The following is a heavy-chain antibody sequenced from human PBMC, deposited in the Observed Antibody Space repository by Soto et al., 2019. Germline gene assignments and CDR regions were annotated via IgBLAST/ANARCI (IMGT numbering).Heavy chain of an antibody. V-gene: IGHV3-21*01. D-gene: IGHD3-3*01. CDR1: GFTFSSYS. Sequence: PGGSLRLSCAASGFTFSSYSMNWVRQAPGKGLEWVSSISSSSSYIYYADSVKGRFTISRDNAKNSLYLQMNSLRAEDTAVYYCAIIPQLRFLEWLHDYWGQGTLVTVSS. CDR3: AIIPQLRFLEWLHDY. J-gene: IGHJ4*02. CDR2: ISSSSSYI.